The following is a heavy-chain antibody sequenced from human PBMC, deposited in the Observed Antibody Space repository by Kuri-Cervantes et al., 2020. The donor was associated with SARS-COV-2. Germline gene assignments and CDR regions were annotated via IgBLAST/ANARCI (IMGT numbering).Heavy chain of an antibody. J-gene: IGHJ6*03. D-gene: IGHD2-15*01. CDR3: ARAGGSGGTSNYYYYMDV. CDR2: TSSGSTYI. CDR1: GFTFSSHS. Sequence: GESLKISCAASGFTFSSHSMNWVRQAPGKGLEWASCTSSGSTYIYYVDSVKGRFTISRDNAKNSLYLQMNSLRAEDTAVYYCARAGGSGGTSNYYYYMDVWGKGTTGTVSS. V-gene: IGHV3-21*01.